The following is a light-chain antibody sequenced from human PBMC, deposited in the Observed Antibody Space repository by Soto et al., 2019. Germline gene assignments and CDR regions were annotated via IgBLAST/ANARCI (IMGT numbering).Light chain of an antibody. J-gene: IGKJ1*01. CDR2: DAS. V-gene: IGKV3-11*01. CDR1: QSVSSY. CDR3: QQRSNWPPWT. Sequence: EIVLTQSPATLSLSPGERATLSCRASQSVSSYLAWYQQKPGQAPRLLIYDASNRATGIPARFSGSGSGTDFTLTISSLEPEDFEVYYCQQRSNWPPWTCGQGTKVEIK.